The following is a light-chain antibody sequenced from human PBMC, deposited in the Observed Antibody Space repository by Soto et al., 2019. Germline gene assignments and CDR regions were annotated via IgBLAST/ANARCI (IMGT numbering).Light chain of an antibody. CDR2: EVT. CDR3: SSYTSSSLWV. V-gene: IGLV2-14*01. J-gene: IGLJ3*02. CDR1: SSDIGAYDY. Sequence: QSALTQPASVSGSPGQSISISCTGTSSDIGAYDYVSWYQQHPGRAPRLMIFEVTNRPSGVSNRFSGSKSGNTASLTISGLQAEDEANYYCSSYTSSSLWVFGGGTKVTVL.